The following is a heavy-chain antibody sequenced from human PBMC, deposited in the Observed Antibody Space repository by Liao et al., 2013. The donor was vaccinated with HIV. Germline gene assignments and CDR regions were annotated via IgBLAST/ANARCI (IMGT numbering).Heavy chain of an antibody. CDR2: IYTGGIT. CDR3: ASPTGRGIQKPHYYYYMDV. D-gene: IGHD5-18*01. J-gene: IGHJ6*03. Sequence: QVQLQESGPGLVKPSETLSLTCTVSGDYISNYYWSWIRQPAGKGLEWIGRIYTGGITNYNPSLKSRVSMSLDASKNQFSLKLSSVTAADTAVYYCASPTGRGIQKPHYYYYMDVWGKGTTVIVS. CDR1: GDYISNYY. V-gene: IGHV4-4*07.